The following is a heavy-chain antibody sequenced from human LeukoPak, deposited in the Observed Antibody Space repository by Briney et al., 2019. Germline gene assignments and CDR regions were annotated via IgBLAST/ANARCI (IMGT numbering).Heavy chain of an antibody. CDR3: ARGTSGWYSHLGS. V-gene: IGHV4-39*07. CDR1: GGSISSSSYY. CDR2: IYYSGST. J-gene: IGHJ5*01. D-gene: IGHD6-13*01. Sequence: SETLSLTCTVSGGSISSSSYYWGWIRQPPGKGLEWTGSIYYSGSTYYNPSLKSRVTISVDTSKNQFSLKLSSVTAADTAVYYCARGTSGWYSHLGSWGQGTLVTVSS.